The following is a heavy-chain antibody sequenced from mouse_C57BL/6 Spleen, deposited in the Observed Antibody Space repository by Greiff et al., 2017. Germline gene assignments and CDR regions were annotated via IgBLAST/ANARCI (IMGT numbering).Heavy chain of an antibody. CDR2: ISYDGSN. CDR1: GYSITSGYY. D-gene: IGHD2-5*01. CDR3: AREGPCYSNYGGFAD. V-gene: IGHV3-6*01. J-gene: IGHJ3*01. Sequence: EVQLQESGPGLVKPSQSLSLTCSVTGYSITSGYYWNWIRQFPGNKLEWMGYISYDGSNNYNPSHKNRISITRDTSKNQFFVQLNSVTTEDTATYCCAREGPCYSNYGGFADWGQGTLVTVSA.